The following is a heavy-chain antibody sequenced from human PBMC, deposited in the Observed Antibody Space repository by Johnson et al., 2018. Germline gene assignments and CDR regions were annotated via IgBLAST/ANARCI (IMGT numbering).Heavy chain of an antibody. Sequence: VQLVQSGGVVVQPGGSLRLSCAAAGFMFDDYAMHWVRQVPGKGLEWVSLISWDGRSTYYVDSVKGRFTISRDNSKNSLYLQLNNLRTEDTALYFCVKDSDLDSNSGGYMDVWGKGTTVTFSS. CDR2: ISWDGRST. CDR3: VKDSDLDSNSGGYMDV. V-gene: IGHV3-43D*03. CDR1: GFMFDDYA. J-gene: IGHJ6*03. D-gene: IGHD3-3*01.